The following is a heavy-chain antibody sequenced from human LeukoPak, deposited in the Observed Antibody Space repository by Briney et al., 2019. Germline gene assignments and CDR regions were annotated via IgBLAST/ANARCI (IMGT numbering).Heavy chain of an antibody. CDR2: IRSKANSYAT. CDR1: GFTFSGSA. J-gene: IGHJ4*02. V-gene: IGHV3-73*01. D-gene: IGHD6-6*01. CDR3: TRMTEYSSSN. Sequence: GGSLRLSCAASGFTFSGSAMHWVRQASGKGLEWVGRIRSKANSYATAYAASVKGRFTISRDDSKNTAYLQMNSLKTEDTAVYYCTRMTEYSSSNWGQGTLVTVSS.